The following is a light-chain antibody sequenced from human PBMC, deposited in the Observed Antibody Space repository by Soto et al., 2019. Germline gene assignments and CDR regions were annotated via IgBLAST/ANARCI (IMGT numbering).Light chain of an antibody. Sequence: EIVLTQSPGTLSLSPGERATLSCRASQTISVSYFAWYQQKAGQGPRLLIHTTAVRATGVPDRFSASGSGTDFTLTINRLDPEDSAVYFCQEYSTSHWTFGQGTKVDI. CDR3: QEYSTSHWT. V-gene: IGKV3-20*01. J-gene: IGKJ1*01. CDR1: QTISVSY. CDR2: TTA.